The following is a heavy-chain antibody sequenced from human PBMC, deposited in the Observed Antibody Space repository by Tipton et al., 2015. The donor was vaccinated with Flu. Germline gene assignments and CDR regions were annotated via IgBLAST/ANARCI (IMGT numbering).Heavy chain of an antibody. J-gene: IGHJ6*02. D-gene: IGHD6-19*01. CDR3: ARESPLKGIAVVKTYYYGMDV. CDR2: MYSDDST. V-gene: IGHV3-66*02. Sequence: SLRLSCVSAGFILSDYMMHWVRQAPGKGLEWVSVMYSDDSTYYADSVKARFTISRDNSKNTVYLQMNSLRAEDTAVYYCARESPLKGIAVVKTYYYGMDVWGQGTTVTVSS. CDR1: GFILSDYM.